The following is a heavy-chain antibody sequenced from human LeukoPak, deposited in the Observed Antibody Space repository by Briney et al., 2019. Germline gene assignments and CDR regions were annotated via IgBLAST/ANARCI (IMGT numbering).Heavy chain of an antibody. J-gene: IGHJ4*02. Sequence: GGSLRLSCAASVFTFDDYGMSWVRQAPGKGLEWVSGINWNGGSTGYADSVKGRFTISRDNARNSLYLQMNSLRAEDTALYYCARGTLKAAATDFDYLGQGTLVTVSS. CDR3: ARGTLKAAATDFDY. CDR1: VFTFDDYG. V-gene: IGHV3-20*04. D-gene: IGHD6-13*01. CDR2: INWNGGST.